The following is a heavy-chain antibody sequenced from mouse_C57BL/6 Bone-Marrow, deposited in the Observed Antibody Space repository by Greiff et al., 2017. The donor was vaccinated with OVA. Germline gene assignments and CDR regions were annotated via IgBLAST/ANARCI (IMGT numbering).Heavy chain of an antibody. Sequence: EVKLMESGGDLVKPGGSLKLSCAASGFTFSSYGMSWVRQTPDKRLEWVATISSGGSYTYYPDSVKGRFTISRDNAKNTLYLQMSSLKSENTAMYYCAIRDYYGSSYWFAYWGQGTLVTVSA. V-gene: IGHV5-6*01. J-gene: IGHJ3*01. CDR1: GFTFSSYG. D-gene: IGHD1-1*01. CDR3: AIRDYYGSSYWFAY. CDR2: ISSGGSYT.